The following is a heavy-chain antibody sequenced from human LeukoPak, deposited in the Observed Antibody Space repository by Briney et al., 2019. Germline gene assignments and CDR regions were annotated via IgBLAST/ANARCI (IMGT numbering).Heavy chain of an antibody. V-gene: IGHV4-59*08. D-gene: IGHD6-19*01. Sequence: SETLSLTCTVSGGSISSYYWSWIRQPPGKGLEWIGYIYYSGSTNYSPSLKSRVTISVDTSKNQFSLKLSSVTAADTAVYYCASTVAGISFDAFDIWGQGTMVTVSS. CDR1: GGSISSYY. CDR2: IYYSGST. J-gene: IGHJ3*02. CDR3: ASTVAGISFDAFDI.